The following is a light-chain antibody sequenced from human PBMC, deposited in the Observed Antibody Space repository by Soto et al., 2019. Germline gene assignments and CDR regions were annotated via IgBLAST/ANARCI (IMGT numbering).Light chain of an antibody. CDR3: QQYYSYPRT. Sequence: AIRMTQSPSSLSASTGDRVTITCRASQGISSYLAWYQQKPGKAPKLLIYAASTLQSGVPSRFSSSGSGTDFPLTISCLQSEDFATYYCQQYYSYPRTFGQGTKVEIK. CDR1: QGISSY. V-gene: IGKV1-8*01. CDR2: AAS. J-gene: IGKJ1*01.